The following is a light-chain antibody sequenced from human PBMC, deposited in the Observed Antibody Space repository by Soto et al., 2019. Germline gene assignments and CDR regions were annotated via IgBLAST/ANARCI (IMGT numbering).Light chain of an antibody. CDR1: SSDVGGYNY. CDR3: SSYTSSSTGVV. J-gene: IGLJ2*01. CDR2: DVS. Sequence: QSVLTQPASVSGSPGQSITISCTGTSSDVGGYNYVSWYQQHPGKAPKLMIYDVSNRPSGVSNRFSGFKSGNTASLTISGLQAEDEADYYCSSYTSSSTGVVFGGGTKLTVL. V-gene: IGLV2-14*01.